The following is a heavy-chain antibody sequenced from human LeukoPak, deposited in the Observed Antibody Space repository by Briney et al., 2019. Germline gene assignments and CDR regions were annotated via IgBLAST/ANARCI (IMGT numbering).Heavy chain of an antibody. CDR2: ISSSSSYI. V-gene: IGHV3-21*01. CDR3: AGASPLDY. J-gene: IGHJ4*02. Sequence: GGSLRLSSAAFGFTFSSYSMNWVRQAPGKGLEWVSSISSSSSYIYYADSVKGRFTISRDNAKNSLYLQMNSLRAEDTAVYYCAGASPLDYWGQGTLVTVSS. CDR1: GFTFSSYS.